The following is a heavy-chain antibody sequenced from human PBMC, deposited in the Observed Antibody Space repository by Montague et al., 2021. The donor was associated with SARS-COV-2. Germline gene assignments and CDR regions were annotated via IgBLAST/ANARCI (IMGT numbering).Heavy chain of an antibody. CDR3: ARVGRGSSWYEVAFDI. V-gene: IGHV4-59*01. CDR1: GGSISRYP. CDR2: IYNSGST. Sequence: SETLSLTCTVSGGSISRYPWTWIRQPPGKGLEWIGYIYNSGSTNXNPSLTSRVTISVDTSKNQFSLKLSSVAAADTAVYYCARVGRGSSWYEVAFDIWGQGTMGTVSS. J-gene: IGHJ3*02. D-gene: IGHD6-13*01.